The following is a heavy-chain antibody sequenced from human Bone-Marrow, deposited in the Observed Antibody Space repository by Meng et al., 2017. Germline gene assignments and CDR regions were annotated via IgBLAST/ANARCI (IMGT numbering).Heavy chain of an antibody. V-gene: IGHV3-30*01. D-gene: IGHD3-10*01. CDR1: GFIFSSYS. J-gene: IGHJ6*02. CDR2: TSYDGSDK. Sequence: GGSLRLSCVGSGFIFSSYSLHWVRQAPGKGLEWVAVTSYDGSDKYNAESVKGRFTISRDNSKNTLYLQMNSLRPEDTAVYYCARDKALWFGELSRFYYYDGMDVWGQGTTVTVSS. CDR3: ARDKALWFGELSRFYYYDGMDV.